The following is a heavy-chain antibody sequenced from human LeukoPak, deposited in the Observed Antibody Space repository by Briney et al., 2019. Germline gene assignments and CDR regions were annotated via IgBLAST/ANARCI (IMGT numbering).Heavy chain of an antibody. CDR2: ISWDGGST. J-gene: IGHJ6*03. Sequence: GGSLRLSCAASGFTFDDYTMHWVRQAPGKGLEWVSLISWDGGSTYYADSVKGRFTISRDNSENSLYLQMNSLRTEDTALYYCAKDGIAARLGSGYYMDVRGKGTTVTVSS. V-gene: IGHV3-43*01. CDR3: AKDGIAARLGSGYYMDV. CDR1: GFTFDDYT. D-gene: IGHD6-13*01.